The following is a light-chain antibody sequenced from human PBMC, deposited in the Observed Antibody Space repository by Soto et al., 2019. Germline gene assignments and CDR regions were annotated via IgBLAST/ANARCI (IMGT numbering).Light chain of an antibody. V-gene: IGKV3-11*01. CDR2: DAS. CDR1: QSVGSN. J-gene: IGKJ4*01. Sequence: EVVLTQSPASLSLSPGERATLSCRASQSVGSNLAWFQQKPGQAPRLLIYDASNRATGIPVRFSGSGSGTDFTLTISSLEPEDFAVYYCQQRLQAFGGGTKVEI. CDR3: QQRLQA.